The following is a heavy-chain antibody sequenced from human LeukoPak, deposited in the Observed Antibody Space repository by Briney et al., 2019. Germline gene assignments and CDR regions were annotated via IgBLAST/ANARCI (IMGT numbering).Heavy chain of an antibody. J-gene: IGHJ3*02. CDR1: GYTFTGYY. CDR3: ARGHTMIVVIRGAKDAFDI. Sequence: ASVKVSCKASGYTFTGYYMHWVRQAPGQGLEWMGWINPNSGGTNFAQKFQGRVTMTRDTSISTAYMELSRLSSDDTAVYYCARGHTMIVVIRGAKDAFDIWGQGTMVTVSS. V-gene: IGHV1-2*02. D-gene: IGHD3-22*01. CDR2: INPNSGGT.